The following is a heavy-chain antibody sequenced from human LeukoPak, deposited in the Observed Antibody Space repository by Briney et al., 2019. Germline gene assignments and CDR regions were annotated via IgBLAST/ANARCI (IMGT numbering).Heavy chain of an antibody. D-gene: IGHD7-27*01. CDR3: ARRVLSPGVYYYYYMDV. J-gene: IGHJ6*03. CDR1: GGSFSGYY. Sequence: SETLSLTCAVYGGSFSGYYWSWIRQPPGKVLEWIGEINHSGSTNYNPSLKSRVTISVDTSKNQFSLKLSSLTAADTAVYYCARRVLSPGVYYYYYMDVWGKGTTVTISS. V-gene: IGHV4-34*01. CDR2: INHSGST.